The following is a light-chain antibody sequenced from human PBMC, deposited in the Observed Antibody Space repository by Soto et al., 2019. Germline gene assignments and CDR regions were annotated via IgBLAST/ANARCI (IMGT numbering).Light chain of an antibody. J-gene: IGKJ2*01. CDR1: QSISSY. CDR3: QQSYSTPYT. CDR2: AAS. V-gene: IGKV1-39*01. Sequence: DIQMTQSPSSLXASVGXXVTXTXRXSQSISSYLNWYQQKPGKAPKLLIYAASSLQSGVPSRFSGSGSGTDFTLTISSLQPEDFATYYCQQSYSTPYTFGQGTKLEIK.